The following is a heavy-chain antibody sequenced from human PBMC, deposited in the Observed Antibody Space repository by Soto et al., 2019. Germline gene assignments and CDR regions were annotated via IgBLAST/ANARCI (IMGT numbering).Heavy chain of an antibody. D-gene: IGHD3-22*01. J-gene: IGHJ4*02. CDR1: GYTFTAYG. V-gene: IGHV1-18*01. CDR3: ARELTTERSAYYSFAI. Sequence: QVQMVQSGPEVKMPAASVKVSCKTSGYTFTAYGLAWLRQAPGRRPEWMGWVSTNDDRTNYARKFQGRVTMTTDRSTTTSSMELRSLGTEGTADYYCARELTTERSAYYSFAIWGQVTLVTVSS. CDR2: VSTNDDRT.